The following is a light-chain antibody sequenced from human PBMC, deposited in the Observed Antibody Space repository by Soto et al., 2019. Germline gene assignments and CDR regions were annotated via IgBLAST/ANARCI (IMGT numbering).Light chain of an antibody. Sequence: SARTPPASVAGSPVQSSTISCTGTISDVGSYNRVSWYQQPPGKAPNLLIYEVNNRPLGVPDRFSGYKYGNTASLTISGLQAEDEADYYCSFYTSTYTFVFGTGTEVTGL. V-gene: IGLV2-18*01. J-gene: IGLJ1*01. CDR2: EVN. CDR1: ISDVGSYNR. CDR3: SFYTSTYTFV.